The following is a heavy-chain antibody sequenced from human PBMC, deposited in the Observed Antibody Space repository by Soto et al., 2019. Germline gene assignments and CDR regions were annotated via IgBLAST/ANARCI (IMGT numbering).Heavy chain of an antibody. D-gene: IGHD2-15*01. CDR3: ARDENCSDGICYSEYFQR. Sequence: ASVKVSCKASGYIFTAYSMHWVRRAPGQGLQWMGVVNPSGGSTNYAQKFQGRITLTRDTSRNTFYMDLSSLTSEDTAVYYCARDENCSDGICYSEYFQRWGQGTLVTVSS. J-gene: IGHJ1*01. V-gene: IGHV1-46*01. CDR2: VNPSGGST. CDR1: GYIFTAYS.